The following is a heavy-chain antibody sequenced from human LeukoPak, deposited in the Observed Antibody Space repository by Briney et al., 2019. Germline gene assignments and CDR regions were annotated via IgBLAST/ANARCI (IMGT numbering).Heavy chain of an antibody. CDR2: IYHSGST. D-gene: IGHD6-6*01. Sequence: SETLSLTCAVSGYSISSGYYWGWIRQPPGKGLDWIGSIYHSGSTSYNPSLKRRVTISVDTSKNQFSLKLSSVTAADTAVYYCARLIEYSSLVDYWGQGTLVTVSS. CDR3: ARLIEYSSLVDY. V-gene: IGHV4-38-2*01. J-gene: IGHJ4*02. CDR1: GYSISSGYY.